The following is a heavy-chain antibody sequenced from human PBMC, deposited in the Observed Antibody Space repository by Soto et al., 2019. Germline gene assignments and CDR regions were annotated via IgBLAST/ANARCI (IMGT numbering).Heavy chain of an antibody. J-gene: IGHJ6*02. CDR3: ITDLGDIVLDYGMDV. D-gene: IGHD2-2*01. Sequence: GGSLRLSCAASGFTVSSNYLSWVRQAPGKGLEWVSVIYSGGTTDYAAPVKGRFTISRDDSKNTLYLQMSSLKTEDTAVYYCITDLGDIVLDYGMDVWGQGTTVTVSS. CDR2: IYSGGTT. V-gene: IGHV3-53*01. CDR1: GFTVSSNY.